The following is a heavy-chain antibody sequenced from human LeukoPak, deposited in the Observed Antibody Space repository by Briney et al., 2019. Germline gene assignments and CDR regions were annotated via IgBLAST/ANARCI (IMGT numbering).Heavy chain of an antibody. CDR3: ARDRVGATGIDY. CDR2: IIPILGIA. J-gene: IGHJ4*02. D-gene: IGHD1-26*01. V-gene: IGHV1-69*04. CDR1: GGTFSTYA. Sequence: SVKVSCKASGGTFSTYAINWVRQAPGQGLEWMGRIIPILGIANYAQKFQGRVSITADKSTSTAYMELSSLRSEDTAVYYCARDRVGATGIDYWGQGTLVTVSS.